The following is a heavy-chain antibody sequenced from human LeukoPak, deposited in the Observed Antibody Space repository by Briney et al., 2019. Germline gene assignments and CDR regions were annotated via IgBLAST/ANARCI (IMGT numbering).Heavy chain of an antibody. Sequence: ASVKVSCKASGYTFTSYNINWVRQATGQGLEWMGWMNPNSGNTGYAQKFQGRVTITRNTSISTAYMELSSLRSEDTAVYYCARGWAESSSLNYMDVWGKGTTVTVSS. V-gene: IGHV1-8*03. CDR2: MNPNSGNT. CDR1: GYTFTSYN. CDR3: ARGWAESSSLNYMDV. J-gene: IGHJ6*03. D-gene: IGHD6-13*01.